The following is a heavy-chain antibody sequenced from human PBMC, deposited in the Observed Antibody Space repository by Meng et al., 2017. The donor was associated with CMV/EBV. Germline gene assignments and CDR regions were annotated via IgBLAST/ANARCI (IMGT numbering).Heavy chain of an antibody. V-gene: IGHV3-21*01. J-gene: IGHJ5*02. CDR2: ISSSSSYI. Sequence: GGSLRLSCAASGFTFSSYSMNCVRQAPGKGLEWVSSISSSSSYIYYADSVKGRFTISRDNAKNSLYLQMNSLRAEDTAVYYCARSPLRGPAAMGGRFDPWGQGTLVTVSS. CDR1: GFTFSSYS. CDR3: ARSPLRGPAAMGGRFDP. D-gene: IGHD2-2*01.